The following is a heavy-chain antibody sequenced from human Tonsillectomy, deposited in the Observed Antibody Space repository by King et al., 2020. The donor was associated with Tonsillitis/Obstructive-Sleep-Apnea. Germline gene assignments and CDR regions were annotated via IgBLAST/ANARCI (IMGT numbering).Heavy chain of an antibody. CDR1: GFTFDDYA. V-gene: IGHV3-9*01. J-gene: IGHJ6*03. Sequence: VQLVQSGGALVQPGRSLRLSCAASGFTFDDYAMHWVRQAPGKGLEWVSGITWNSGDIGYAYSVQGRFTISTDNAKNSLYLQINSLRADDTALYYFSKDTGRFLTTYMDVWGKGTTVTVSS. CDR2: ITWNSGDI. D-gene: IGHD3-3*01. CDR3: SKDTGRFLTTYMDV.